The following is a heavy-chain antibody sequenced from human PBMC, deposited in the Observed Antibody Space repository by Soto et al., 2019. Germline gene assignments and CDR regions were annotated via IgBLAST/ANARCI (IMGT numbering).Heavy chain of an antibody. CDR3: ARSTSLGGMDV. Sequence: EVQLVESGGGLVMPGGSLRLSCIASGFSFSTYSMNWVRQAPGKGLEWVSSIRRSGDYTYYADSLKGRFTISRDNAKNSLSLQMSRLRAEDTAVYYCARSTSLGGMDVWGQGTMVTVSS. CDR2: IRRSGDYT. J-gene: IGHJ6*02. V-gene: IGHV3-21*01. D-gene: IGHD1-1*01. CDR1: GFSFSTYS.